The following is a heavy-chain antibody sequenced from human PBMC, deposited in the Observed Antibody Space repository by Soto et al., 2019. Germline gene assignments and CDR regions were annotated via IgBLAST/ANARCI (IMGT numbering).Heavy chain of an antibody. CDR2: IVVGTGNT. V-gene: IGHV1-58*02. CDR1: GFNFGSSA. D-gene: IGHD1-20*01. CDR3: VADILPTDRYKWVDP. J-gene: IGHJ5*02. Sequence: SVKVSCKASGFNFGSSAIQWVRQARGHRLEWIGWIVVGTGNTNYAQKFQERVTITRDMSTSTAYMELSSLISEDTAVYYCVADILPTDRYKWVDPWGLGTLVTVSS.